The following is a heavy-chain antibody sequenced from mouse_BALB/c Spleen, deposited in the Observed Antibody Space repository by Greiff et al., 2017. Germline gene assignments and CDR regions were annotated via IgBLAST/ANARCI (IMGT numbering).Heavy chain of an antibody. CDR1: GDSITSGY. CDR3: ARYPTVVATDAY. Sequence: EVQLQQSGPSLVKPSQTLSLTCSVTGDSITSGYWNWIRKFPGNKLEYMGYISYSGSTYYNPSLKSRISITRDTSKNQYYLQLNSVTTEDTATYYCARYPTVVATDAYWGQGTLVTVSA. J-gene: IGHJ3*01. CDR2: ISYSGST. D-gene: IGHD1-1*01. V-gene: IGHV3-8*02.